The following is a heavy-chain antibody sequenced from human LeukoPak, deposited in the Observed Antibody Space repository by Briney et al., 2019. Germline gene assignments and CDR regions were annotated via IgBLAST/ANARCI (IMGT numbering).Heavy chain of an antibody. D-gene: IGHD3-22*01. CDR2: IYYSGST. Sequence: SETLSLTCTVSGYSISTGYYWDWIRQPPGKGLEWIGNIYYSGSTYYNPSLQSRVTLSVDTSKKQFSLKLSSVTATDTAVYYCARGLFYYDSSGYYPTGLDYWGQGTLVTVSS. CDR3: ARGLFYYDSSGYYPTGLDY. CDR1: GYSISTGYY. V-gene: IGHV4-38-2*02. J-gene: IGHJ4*02.